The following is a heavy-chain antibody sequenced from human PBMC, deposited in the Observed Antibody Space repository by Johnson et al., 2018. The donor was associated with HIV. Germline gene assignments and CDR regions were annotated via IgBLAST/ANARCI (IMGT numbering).Heavy chain of an antibody. D-gene: IGHD7-27*01. V-gene: IGHV3-30*02. CDR2: IRYDGSNK. J-gene: IGHJ3*02. CDR3: ASRTGWDAFDS. Sequence: QVQLVESGGGVVQPGRSLRLSCAASGFTFSSYAMHWVRQAPGKGLEWVAFIRYDGSNKYYADSVKGRFTISRDNSKNTLYLQMNSLRAEDTAVYYCASRTGWDAFDSWGQGTMVTVSS. CDR1: GFTFSSYA.